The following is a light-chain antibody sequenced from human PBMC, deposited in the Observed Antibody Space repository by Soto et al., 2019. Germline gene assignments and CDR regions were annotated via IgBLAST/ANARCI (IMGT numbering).Light chain of an antibody. CDR1: QSVSSN. J-gene: IGKJ3*01. CDR3: QQYNIWPFT. CDR2: GAS. V-gene: IGKV3D-15*01. Sequence: EIVMTQSPATLSVSPGERATLSCRASQSVSSNLAWYQQKPGQAPRLLIYGASTRATGIPARFSGSGSGTEFTLTISSLLSEDFAVYYCQQYNIWPFTFGPGTKVDIK.